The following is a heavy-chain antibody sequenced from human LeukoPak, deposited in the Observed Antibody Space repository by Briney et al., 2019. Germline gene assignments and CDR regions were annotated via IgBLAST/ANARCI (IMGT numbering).Heavy chain of an antibody. CDR3: AREHWDFDY. CDR2: ISSSGDTI. J-gene: IGHJ4*02. V-gene: IGHV3-11*01. Sequence: GGSLRLSCAASGFSLGDYYMSWIRQAPGKGLEWVSYISSSGDTIYYADSVKGRFTISRDNSKNTLYLQMNSLRAGDTAIYYCAREHWDFDYWGQGTLVTVSS. CDR1: GFSLGDYY. D-gene: IGHD7-27*01.